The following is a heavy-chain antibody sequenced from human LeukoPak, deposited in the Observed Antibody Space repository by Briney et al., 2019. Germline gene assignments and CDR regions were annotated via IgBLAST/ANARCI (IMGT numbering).Heavy chain of an antibody. D-gene: IGHD3-10*01. J-gene: IGHJ4*02. CDR1: GFRFADFA. V-gene: IGHV3-9*01. Sequence: GGSLRLSCAASGFRFADFAMHWVRQAPGKGLEWVSGISWNTNTVGYADSVKGRFTISRDNAKNTLSLQMNSLRAEDTAVYYCASLTYGPDYWGQGTLVTVSS. CDR2: ISWNTNTV. CDR3: ASLTYGPDY.